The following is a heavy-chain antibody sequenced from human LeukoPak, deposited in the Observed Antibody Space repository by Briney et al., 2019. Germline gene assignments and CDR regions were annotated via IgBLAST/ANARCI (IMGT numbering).Heavy chain of an antibody. CDR2: IIPIFGTA. CDR1: GGTFSSYA. J-gene: IGHJ4*02. CDR3: ARDTGYSSSWSEGYFDY. V-gene: IGHV1-69*01. D-gene: IGHD6-13*01. Sequence: GSSVNVSCKASGGTFSSYAISWVRQAPGQGLEWMGGIIPIFGTANYAQKFQGRVAITADESTSTAYMELSSLRSEDTAVYYCARDTGYSSSWSEGYFDYWGQGTLVTVSS.